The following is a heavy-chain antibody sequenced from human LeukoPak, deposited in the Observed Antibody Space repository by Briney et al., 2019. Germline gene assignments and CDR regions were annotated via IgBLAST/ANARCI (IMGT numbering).Heavy chain of an antibody. CDR2: INPNSGGT. CDR1: GYTFTGYY. Sequence: ASVKVSCKASGYTFTGYYMHWVRQAPGQGLEWMGWINPNSGGTNYAQKLQGRVTMTRDTSISTAYMELSRLRSDDTAVYYCARGYCGGDCDDAFDIWGQGTMVTVSS. V-gene: IGHV1-2*02. D-gene: IGHD2-21*02. CDR3: ARGYCGGDCDDAFDI. J-gene: IGHJ3*02.